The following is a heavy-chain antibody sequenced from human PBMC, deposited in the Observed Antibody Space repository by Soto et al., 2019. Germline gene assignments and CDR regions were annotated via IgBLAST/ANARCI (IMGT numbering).Heavy chain of an antibody. D-gene: IGHD3-22*01. CDR1: GYTFTSYG. Sequence: ASVKVSCKASGYTFTSYGISWVRQAPGQGLEWMGWISAYNGNTNYAQKLQGRVTMTTDTSTSTAYMELRSLRSDDTAVYYCARPYYYYDSSGYSHWGQGTLVTVSS. CDR2: ISAYNGNT. J-gene: IGHJ4*02. CDR3: ARPYYYYDSSGYSH. V-gene: IGHV1-18*04.